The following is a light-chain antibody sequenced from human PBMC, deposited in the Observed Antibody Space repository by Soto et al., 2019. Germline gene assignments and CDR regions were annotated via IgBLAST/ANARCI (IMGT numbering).Light chain of an antibody. Sequence: QSVLTQPASVSGSPGQSITISCTGTSSDVGGYNYVSWYQQHPGKAPKFMIYDVSNRPSGVSNRFSGSKSDNTASLTISGLQAEDEADYYCSSYTTSNTRQIVFVTATQVTVL. CDR1: SSDVGGYNY. CDR2: DVS. J-gene: IGLJ1*01. V-gene: IGLV2-14*01. CDR3: SSYTTSNTRQIV.